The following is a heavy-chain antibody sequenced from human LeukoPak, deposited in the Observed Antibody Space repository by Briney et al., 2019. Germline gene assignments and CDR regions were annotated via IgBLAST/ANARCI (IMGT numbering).Heavy chain of an antibody. D-gene: IGHD2-2*01. J-gene: IGHJ6*04. CDR2: IYYSGST. CDR3: ARTDIVVVPAAHRGSYGMDV. Sequence: SETLSLTCTVSGGSISSYYWSWIRQRPGKGLEWIGYIYYSGSTNYNPSLKSRVTISVDTSKNQFSLKLSSVTAADTAVYYCARTDIVVVPAAHRGSYGMDVWGKGTTVTVSS. CDR1: GGSISSYY. V-gene: IGHV4-59*01.